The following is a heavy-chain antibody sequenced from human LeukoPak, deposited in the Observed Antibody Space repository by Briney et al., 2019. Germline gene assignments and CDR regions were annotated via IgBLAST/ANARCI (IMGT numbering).Heavy chain of an antibody. CDR2: IYHSGST. CDR3: AADRTGLAFDI. J-gene: IGHJ3*02. Sequence: SETLSLTCTVSGYSISSGYYWGCFRQPPGKGLEWIASIYHSGSTYYNPSLKSRVTISVDTSKNQFSLKLSSVTAADTAVYYCAADRTGLAFDIWGQGTMVTVSS. D-gene: IGHD3-22*01. V-gene: IGHV4-38-2*02. CDR1: GYSISSGYY.